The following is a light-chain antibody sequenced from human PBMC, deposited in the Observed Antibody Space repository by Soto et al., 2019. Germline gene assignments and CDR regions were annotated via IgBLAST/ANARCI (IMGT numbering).Light chain of an antibody. CDR1: QSVSSD. J-gene: IGKJ1*01. V-gene: IGKV3-11*01. CDR3: QQRINWPWT. Sequence: EIVLTQSPATLSLSPGERATLSCRASQSVSSDLAWYQQKPGQAPRLLIYDASNRATGIPARFSGSGSGTDFNLTISSLEPEDFAVYYCQQRINWPWTFGQGTKVDIK. CDR2: DAS.